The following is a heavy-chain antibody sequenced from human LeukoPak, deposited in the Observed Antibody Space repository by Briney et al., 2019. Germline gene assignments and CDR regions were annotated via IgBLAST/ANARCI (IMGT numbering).Heavy chain of an antibody. CDR2: INPNSGGT. J-gene: IGHJ4*02. CDR3: ARDRVGYCSSTSCYTQPALDY. Sequence: ASVKVSCKASGYTFTGYYMHWVRQAPGQGLEWMRWINPNSGGTNYAQKFQGRVTMTRDTSISTAYMELSRLRSDDTAVYYCARDRVGYCSSTSCYTQPALDYWGQGTPVTVSS. V-gene: IGHV1-2*02. D-gene: IGHD2-2*02. CDR1: GYTFTGYY.